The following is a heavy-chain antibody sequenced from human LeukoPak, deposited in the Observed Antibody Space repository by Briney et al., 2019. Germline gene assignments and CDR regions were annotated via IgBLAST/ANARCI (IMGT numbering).Heavy chain of an antibody. D-gene: IGHD5-12*01. V-gene: IGHV3-23*01. J-gene: IGHJ5*02. Sequence: GGSLRLSCAASGFTFSSHAMARVRQAPGKGLEWVSVISGDGGYTSYGDSVKGRFTISRDDSKNTLYLQMNSLRVEDAAVYYCAQSGYSGYDYPSWGQGTLVTVSS. CDR1: GFTFSSHA. CDR2: ISGDGGYT. CDR3: AQSGYSGYDYPS.